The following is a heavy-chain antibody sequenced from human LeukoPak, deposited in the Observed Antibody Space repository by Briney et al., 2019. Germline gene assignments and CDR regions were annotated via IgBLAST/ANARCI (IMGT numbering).Heavy chain of an antibody. CDR1: GXTFDDYG. J-gene: IGHJ4*02. Sequence: GGSLRLSCAASGXTFDDYGLSWVRQAPGKGLESVSGINWNGGSTGYADSVKGRFTISRDNAKNSLYLQMNSLRAEDTALYYCARGDYYGSGSYFSPLGYWGQGTLVTVSS. V-gene: IGHV3-20*04. D-gene: IGHD3-10*01. CDR3: ARGDYYGSGSYFSPLGY. CDR2: INWNGGST.